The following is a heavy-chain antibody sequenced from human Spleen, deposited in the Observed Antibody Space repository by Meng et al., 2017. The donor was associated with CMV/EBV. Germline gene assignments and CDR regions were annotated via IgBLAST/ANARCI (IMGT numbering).Heavy chain of an antibody. CDR3: ARGLEENLGWEMGY. CDR2: IHVDGRGI. CDR1: GFTLQSFW. D-gene: IGHD1-26*01. Sequence: EVQVVESGGGLVQPGGSLILHCTVSGFTLQSFWMHWVRQAPGKGLEWVSRIHVDGRGISYADSVKGRFTISKDDARNSLHLQMNSLRVEDTAVYYCARGLEENLGWEMGYWGQGTLVTVSS. V-gene: IGHV3-74*01. J-gene: IGHJ4*02.